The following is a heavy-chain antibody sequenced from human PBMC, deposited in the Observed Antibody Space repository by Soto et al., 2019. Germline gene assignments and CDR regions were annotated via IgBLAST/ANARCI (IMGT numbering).Heavy chain of an antibody. V-gene: IGHV4-34*01. CDR2: INHSGST. J-gene: IGHJ4*02. CDR1: GGSFSGYY. Sequence: QVQLQQWGAGLLKPSETLSLTCAVYGGSFSGYYWCWIRQPPGKGLEWIGEINHSGSTNYNPSLKSRVTISVDTSKSQFSLKLSSVTAADTAVYYCARVFDSGWNWGQGTLVTVSS. D-gene: IGHD1-26*01. CDR3: ARVFDSGWN.